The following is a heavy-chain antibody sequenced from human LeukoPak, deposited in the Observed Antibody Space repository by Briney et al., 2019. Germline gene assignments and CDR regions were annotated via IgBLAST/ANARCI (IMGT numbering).Heavy chain of an antibody. J-gene: IGHJ4*02. CDR3: ARAKSTYDSSGYYLLDY. CDR2: IIPISGIP. Sequence: SVKVSCKASGGTSSSYAISWVRRVPGQGLEWMGRIIPISGIPNYAQKFQGRVTITADKSTSTAYMELSSLRSDDTAVYYCARAKSTYDSSGYYLLDYWGQGTLVTVSS. V-gene: IGHV1-69*04. CDR1: GGTSSSYA. D-gene: IGHD3-22*01.